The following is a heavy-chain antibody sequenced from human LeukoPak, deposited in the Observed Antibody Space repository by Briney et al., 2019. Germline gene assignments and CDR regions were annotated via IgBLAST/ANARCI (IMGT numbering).Heavy chain of an antibody. CDR1: GGSISSFY. Sequence: SETLSLTCTVSGGSISSFYWSWIRQPPGKGLEWIGYIYYSGSTNYNPSLKSRVTISVDMSKNQFSLKVTSVTAADTAVYYCARASNLLSGFDYWGQGTLLTVSS. CDR2: IYYSGST. V-gene: IGHV4-59*08. CDR3: ARASNLLSGFDY. J-gene: IGHJ4*02. D-gene: IGHD3-10*01.